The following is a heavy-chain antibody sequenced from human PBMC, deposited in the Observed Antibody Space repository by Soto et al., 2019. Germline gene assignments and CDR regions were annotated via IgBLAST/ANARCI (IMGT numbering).Heavy chain of an antibody. CDR2: IWYDGSNK. J-gene: IGHJ5*02. CDR3: ARDSAVTMSPYNWFDX. CDR1: GFTFSSYG. Sequence: GFLRLSFSASGFTFSSYGIHWVRQAPGKGLEWVEVIWYDGSNKYYADSVKGRFTISRYNSKNTLYLQMNSLRAEDTAVYYCARDSAVTMSPYNWFDXWGQGTLVTVSX. V-gene: IGHV3-33*01. D-gene: IGHD3-10*02.